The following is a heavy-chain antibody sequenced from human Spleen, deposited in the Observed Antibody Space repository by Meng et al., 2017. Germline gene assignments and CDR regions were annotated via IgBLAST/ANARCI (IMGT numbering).Heavy chain of an antibody. J-gene: IGHJ4*02. Sequence: QGQLAQSGAEVKKPGASVKVACKPAGYNFPDYWLHWVRRAPGQGLEWMGRIDPKSGDTHYAQRFQGRVTMTGDTSISTAYMELSGLRSDDTAMYYCARDEDISAAGKLFGDYWGQGTLVTVSS. CDR2: IDPKSGDT. CDR3: ARDEDISAAGKLFGDY. CDR1: GYNFPDYW. V-gene: IGHV1-2*06. D-gene: IGHD6-13*01.